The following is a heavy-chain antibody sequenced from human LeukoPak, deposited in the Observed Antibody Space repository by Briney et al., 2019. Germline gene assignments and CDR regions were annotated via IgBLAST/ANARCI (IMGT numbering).Heavy chain of an antibody. Sequence: GESLKISCKHSGYSFTSQWIGWVRQLPGKGLGWLGIIYPANSDIVYTPSFQGQVTISADKSTDTVFLQWGSLKASDTAMYYCSTRAFSDTSPVAWGQGTLLTVSS. CDR3: STRAFSDTSPVA. CDR2: IYPANSDI. D-gene: IGHD3-3*02. V-gene: IGHV5-51*01. J-gene: IGHJ5*02. CDR1: GYSFTSQW.